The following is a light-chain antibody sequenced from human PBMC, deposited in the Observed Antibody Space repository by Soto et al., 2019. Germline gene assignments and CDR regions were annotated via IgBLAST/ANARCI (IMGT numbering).Light chain of an antibody. CDR2: ATS. V-gene: IGKV1-39*01. CDR1: QNVANF. Sequence: DIQLTLSPSSLSASVGETVPITCPASQNVANFLNWYQQKPGKAPKLLIYATSSLHSGVPSRFSGSRFGTDFTLTISSLQTEDFATYYCQQNYSPPPITFGQGTRLEIK. J-gene: IGKJ5*01. CDR3: QQNYSPPPIT.